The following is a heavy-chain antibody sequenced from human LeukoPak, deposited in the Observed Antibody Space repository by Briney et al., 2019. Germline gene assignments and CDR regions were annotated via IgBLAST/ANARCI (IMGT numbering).Heavy chain of an antibody. CDR1: GGSISSGGYY. V-gene: IGHV4-31*03. Sequence: SETLSLTCTVSGGSISSGGYYWSWIRQHPGKGLEWIGYIYYSGSTYYNPSLKSRVTISVDTSKNQFSLKLSSVTAADTAVYYCARVPNDYGDYSYFDYWGQGTLVTVSS. CDR2: IYYSGST. J-gene: IGHJ4*02. D-gene: IGHD4-17*01. CDR3: ARVPNDYGDYSYFDY.